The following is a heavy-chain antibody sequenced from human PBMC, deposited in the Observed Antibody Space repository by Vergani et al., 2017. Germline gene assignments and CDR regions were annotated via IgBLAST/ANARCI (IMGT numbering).Heavy chain of an antibody. V-gene: IGHV3-30*02. CDR3: AKDYKYCSSTSCYDYYYYGMDV. CDR1: GFTFSSYV. Sequence: QVQLVESGGGVVQPGGSLRLSCAASGFTFSSYVMHWVRQAPGKGLEWVAFIRYDGSNKYYADSVKGRFTISRDNSKNTLYLQMNSLRAEDTAVYYCAKDYKYCSSTSCYDYYYYGMDVWGQGTTVTVSS. CDR2: IRYDGSNK. J-gene: IGHJ6*02. D-gene: IGHD2-2*01.